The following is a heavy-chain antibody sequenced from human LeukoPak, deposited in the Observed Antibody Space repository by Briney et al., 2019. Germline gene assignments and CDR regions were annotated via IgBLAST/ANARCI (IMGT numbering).Heavy chain of an antibody. V-gene: IGHV4-34*01. J-gene: IGHJ4*02. CDR1: GLSFSGYY. CDR3: ARGTTYCSGGSCYSFDY. D-gene: IGHD2-15*01. CDR2: INHSGST. Sequence: SETLSLTCAVYGLSFSGYYWSWLRQPPGKGLEWVGEINHSGSTNYNPSLKSRVTISVDTSNNQFSLKLSSVTAADTAVYYCARGTTYCSGGSCYSFDYWGQGTLVTVSS.